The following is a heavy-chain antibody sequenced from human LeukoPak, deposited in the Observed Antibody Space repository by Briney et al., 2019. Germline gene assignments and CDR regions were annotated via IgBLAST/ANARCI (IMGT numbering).Heavy chain of an antibody. Sequence: GGSLRLSCAASGFTFTRFNMNWVRQAPGKGLELVSSITTSGTYIYYADSVKGRFTISRDNAKNSLYLQMNSLRAEDTAVYYCTRAFMIVVSEYWGQGTLVTVSS. V-gene: IGHV3-21*06. CDR3: TRAFMIVVSEY. CDR2: ITTSGTYI. J-gene: IGHJ4*02. D-gene: IGHD3-22*01. CDR1: GFTFTRFN.